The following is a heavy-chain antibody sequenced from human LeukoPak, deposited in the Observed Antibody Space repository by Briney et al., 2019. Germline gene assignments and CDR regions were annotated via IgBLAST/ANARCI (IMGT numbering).Heavy chain of an antibody. J-gene: IGHJ3*02. D-gene: IGHD1-26*01. V-gene: IGHV1-18*01. CDR3: AREGGSGSYEGLDAFDI. CDR1: GYSFTNYG. CDR2: ISSYNGYT. Sequence: ASLKVSCMASGYSFTNYGITWVRQAPGQGPEWMGWISSYNGYTKYAQKFQGRVTMTTDRFTNTAYVELRSLRSEDTAVYYCAREGGSGSYEGLDAFDIWGQGTMVTVSS.